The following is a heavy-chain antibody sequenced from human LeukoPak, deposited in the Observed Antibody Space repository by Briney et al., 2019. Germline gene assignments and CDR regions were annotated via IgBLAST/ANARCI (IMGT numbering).Heavy chain of an antibody. CDR1: GGSVSTSIYY. Sequence: SETLSLTCTVSGGSVSTSIYYWGCIRQTPGKGLEWIGSLYYDGNTYYNPSLESRVTISVDTSKNQFSLKLNSVTAADTAVYYCARGRAHLITGTTLGAFDIWGQGTMVTVSS. J-gene: IGHJ3*02. V-gene: IGHV4-39*01. CDR3: ARGRAHLITGTTLGAFDI. D-gene: IGHD1-7*01. CDR2: LYYDGNT.